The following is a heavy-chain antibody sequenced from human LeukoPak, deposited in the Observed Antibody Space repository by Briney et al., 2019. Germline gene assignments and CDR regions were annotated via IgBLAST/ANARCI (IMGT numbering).Heavy chain of an antibody. CDR3: ARALDPAVFDY. CDR2: IYYSGST. D-gene: IGHD6-25*01. CDR1: GGSISSSSYY. V-gene: IGHV4-39*07. J-gene: IGHJ4*02. Sequence: SETQSLTCTVSGGSISSSSYYWGWIRQPPGKGLEWIGSIYYSGSTYYNPSLKSRVTISVDTSKNQFSLKLSSVTAADTAVYYCARALDPAVFDYWGQGTLVTVSS.